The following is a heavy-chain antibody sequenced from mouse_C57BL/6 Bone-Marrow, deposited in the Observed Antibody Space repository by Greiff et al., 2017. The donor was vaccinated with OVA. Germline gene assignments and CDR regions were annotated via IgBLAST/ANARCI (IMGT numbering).Heavy chain of an antibody. V-gene: IGHV1-26*01. D-gene: IGHD1-2*01. CDR3: ARDGGDYYAMDY. CDR2: INPNNGGT. Sequence: VQLQQSGPELVKPGASVKISCKASGYTFTDYYMNWVKQSHGKSLEWIGDINPNNGGTSYNQKFKGKATLTVDKSSSTAYMELRSLTSEDSAVYYCARDGGDYYAMDYWGQGTSVTVSS. J-gene: IGHJ4*01. CDR1: GYTFTDYY.